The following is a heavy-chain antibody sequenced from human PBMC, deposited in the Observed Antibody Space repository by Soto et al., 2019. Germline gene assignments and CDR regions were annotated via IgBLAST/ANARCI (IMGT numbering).Heavy chain of an antibody. Sequence: QVSLQESGPGLVKPSQTLSLSCTVSGDSITDGDYYWSWIRQPPGKDLEWIAYIYYNGIIHYNPSLKSRVTISLDPAKNPFSLTMTSVTEADTAVYCCARGIQEGFDPWGQGTLVTVSS. CDR3: ARGIQEGFDP. V-gene: IGHV4-30-4*01. CDR2: IYYNGII. D-gene: IGHD5-18*01. J-gene: IGHJ5*02. CDR1: GDSITDGDYY.